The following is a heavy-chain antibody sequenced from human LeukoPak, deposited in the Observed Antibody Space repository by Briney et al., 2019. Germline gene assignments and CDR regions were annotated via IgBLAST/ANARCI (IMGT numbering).Heavy chain of an antibody. J-gene: IGHJ4*02. CDR2: IYYSGST. Sequence: SETLSLTCTVSGGSISSYYWSWIRQLPGKGLEWIGYIYYSGSTNYNPSLKSRVTISVDTSKNQFSLKLSSVTAADTAVYYCAAVDTAMAFDYWGQGALVTVSS. V-gene: IGHV4-59*01. CDR1: GGSISSYY. CDR3: AAVDTAMAFDY. D-gene: IGHD5-18*01.